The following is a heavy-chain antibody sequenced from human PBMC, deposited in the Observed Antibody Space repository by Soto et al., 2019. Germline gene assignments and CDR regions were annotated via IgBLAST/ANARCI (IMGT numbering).Heavy chain of an antibody. CDR1: GFTLSGYA. CDR2: ISSNGVGT. V-gene: IGHV3-64*01. CDR3: ERRASPDFYYMDV. D-gene: IGHD2-15*01. Sequence: EVQLAESGGGLAQPGGSLRLSCAASGFTLSGYAMDWVRQAPGKGLEYVSGISSNGVGTYYANSVQGRFTISRDNSKKTVYLQMGSLRPEDMAVYYCERRASPDFYYMDVWGKGTTVTVSS. J-gene: IGHJ6*03.